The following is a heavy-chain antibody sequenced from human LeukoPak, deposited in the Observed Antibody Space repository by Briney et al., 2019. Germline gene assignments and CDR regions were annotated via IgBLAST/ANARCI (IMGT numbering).Heavy chain of an antibody. V-gene: IGHV3-30*03. J-gene: IGHJ4*02. CDR2: ISYDGSNK. CDR3: ARVAIVPTSSDY. D-gene: IGHD5-12*01. CDR1: GFTFSSYG. Sequence: GGSLRLSCAASGFTFSSYGMHWVRQAPGKGLEWVAVISYDGSNKYYADSVKGRFTISRDNSKNTLYLQMNSLRAEDTAVYYCARVAIVPTSSDYWGQGTLVTVSS.